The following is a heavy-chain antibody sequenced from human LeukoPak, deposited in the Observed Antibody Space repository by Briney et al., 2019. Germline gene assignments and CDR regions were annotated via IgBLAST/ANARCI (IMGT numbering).Heavy chain of an antibody. CDR3: AKDEGRDGYIGRIDY. Sequence: QPGGSLRLSCAASGFTFSSYGMHWVRQAPGKGLEWVAVISYDGSNKYYADSVKGRFTISRDNSKNTLYLQMNSLRAEDTAVYYCAKDEGRDGYIGRIDYWGQGTLVTVSS. V-gene: IGHV3-30*18. D-gene: IGHD5-24*01. CDR2: ISYDGSNK. J-gene: IGHJ4*02. CDR1: GFTFSSYG.